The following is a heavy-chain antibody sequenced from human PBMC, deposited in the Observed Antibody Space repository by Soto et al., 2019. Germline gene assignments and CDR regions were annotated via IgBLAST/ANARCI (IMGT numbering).Heavy chain of an antibody. CDR2: IYPGGNT. V-gene: IGHV4-30-2*01. CDR3: ARLVGVAIAP. CDR1: GGSISSGHYP. J-gene: IGHJ4*02. D-gene: IGHD2-21*01. Sequence: QLQLQESGSGLVKPSQTLSLTCAVSGGSISSGHYPWTWIRQPPGKGLEWIGYIYPGGNTYYSSSLEGRVTLALDTSKSLFSLRLNSVPAADTAVYYRARLVGVAIAPRGQGTLVTVSS.